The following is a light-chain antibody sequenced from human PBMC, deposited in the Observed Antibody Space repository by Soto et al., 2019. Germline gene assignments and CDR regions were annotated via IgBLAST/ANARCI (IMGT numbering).Light chain of an antibody. Sequence: DIQMTQSPSSLSTSVGDRVTISCQASQDISNFLNWYQQKPGKAPKLLIYDASDLEAGVPSRFSGSGSGTDFTFTISSLQAEDIATYYCQQYDEFPLTFGQGTRLEMK. CDR2: DAS. V-gene: IGKV1-33*01. J-gene: IGKJ5*01. CDR1: QDISNF. CDR3: QQYDEFPLT.